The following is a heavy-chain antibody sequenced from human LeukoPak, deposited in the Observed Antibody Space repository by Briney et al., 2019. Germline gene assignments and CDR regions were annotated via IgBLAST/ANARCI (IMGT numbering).Heavy chain of an antibody. V-gene: IGHV1-2*02. CDR1: GYTFTGYY. CDR2: INPNSGGT. D-gene: IGHD4-23*01. CDR3: AREMGGNPLFDY. J-gene: IGHJ4*02. Sequence: ASVKVSCKASGYTFTGYYMHWVRQAPGQGLEWMGWINPNSGGTNYAQKFQGRVTITADESTSTAYMELSSLRSEDTAVYYCAREMGGNPLFDYWGQGTLATVSS.